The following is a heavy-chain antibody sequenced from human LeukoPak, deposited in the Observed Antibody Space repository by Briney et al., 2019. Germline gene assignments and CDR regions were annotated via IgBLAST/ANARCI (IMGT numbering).Heavy chain of an antibody. J-gene: IGHJ4*02. V-gene: IGHV1-2*02. D-gene: IGHD3-22*01. CDR3: ATDPTIYDSSGYYYDY. Sequence: ASVKVSCKASGYTFTGYYMHWVRQAPGQGPEWMGWINPNSGGTNYAQKFQGRVTMTRDTSISTAYMELSRLRSDDTAVYYCATDPTIYDSSGYYYDYWGQGTLVTVSS. CDR1: GYTFTGYY. CDR2: INPNSGGT.